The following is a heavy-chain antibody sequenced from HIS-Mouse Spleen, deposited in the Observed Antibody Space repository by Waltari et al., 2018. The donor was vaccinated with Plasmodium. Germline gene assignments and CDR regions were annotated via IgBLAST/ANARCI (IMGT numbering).Heavy chain of an antibody. J-gene: IGHJ4*02. CDR3: ARAVYYYDSSGYYYFDY. CDR2: INPTSGGT. CDR1: GYTFTGYY. Sequence: QVQLVQSGAEVKKPGASVKVSCKASGYTFTGYYMHWVRQAPGQGLEWMGWINPTSGGTYYAQKFQGRVTMTRDKSISTAYLELSRLRSDDTAVYYCARAVYYYDSSGYYYFDYWGQGTLVTVSS. V-gene: IGHV1-2*02. D-gene: IGHD3-22*01.